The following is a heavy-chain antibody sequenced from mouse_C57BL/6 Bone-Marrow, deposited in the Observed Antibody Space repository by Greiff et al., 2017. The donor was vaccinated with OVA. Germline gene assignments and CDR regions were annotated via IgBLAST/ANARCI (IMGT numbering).Heavy chain of an antibody. CDR2: INPNYGTT. V-gene: IGHV1-39*01. J-gene: IGHJ3*01. CDR3: ARRRYGTL. CDR1: GYSFTDYN. D-gene: IGHD2-1*01. Sequence: VQLQQSGPELVKPGASVKISCKASGYSFTDYNMNWVKQSNGKSLEWIGVINPNYGTTNYNEKFKSKATLTVDTSSSTAYMQLSSLTSEDSAVYYCARRRYGTLWGQGTLVTVSA.